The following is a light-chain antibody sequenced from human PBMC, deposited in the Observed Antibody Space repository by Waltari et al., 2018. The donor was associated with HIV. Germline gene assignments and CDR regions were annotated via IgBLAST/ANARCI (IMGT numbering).Light chain of an antibody. Sequence: SSELTQPPSVSVSPGQTARLSCSGATLSTQYAYWYQQKPGQAPVVVVIKDTERPSGIPGRFSGSSSGTTVTLTIRGVQAEDEADYYCQSSDNSEHMIFGGGTKLTVL. CDR3: QSSDNSEHMI. J-gene: IGLJ2*01. V-gene: IGLV3-25*03. CDR1: TLSTQY. CDR2: KDT.